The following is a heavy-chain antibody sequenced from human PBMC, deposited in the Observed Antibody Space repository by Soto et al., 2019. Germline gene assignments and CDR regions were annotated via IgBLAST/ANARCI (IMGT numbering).Heavy chain of an antibody. J-gene: IGHJ4*02. Sequence: VQLSESGGGLAQPGGSLRLSCAASGFTFNMYAMSWVRQAPGKGMEWVSAIGGSGDNTYYADFVKGRFTISRDNSKNTLYLQMDSLRAEDTGIYYCARTITGFFWAGAYWGQGTVVTVSS. CDR1: GFTFNMYA. V-gene: IGHV3-23*01. CDR2: IGGSGDNT. CDR3: ARTITGFFWAGAY. D-gene: IGHD1-1*01.